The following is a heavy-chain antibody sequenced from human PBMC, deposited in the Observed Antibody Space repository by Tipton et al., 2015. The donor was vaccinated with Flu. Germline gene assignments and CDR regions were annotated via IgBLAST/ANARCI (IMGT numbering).Heavy chain of an antibody. Sequence: TLSLTCTVSGGSISSYYWSWIRQPPGKGLEWIGHIYYSGSTNYSPSLKSRVTISKDTSKNQFSLKLNSVTAADTAMYYCARDTSLIPAALLYWGQGILVTVSS. CDR1: GGSISSYY. CDR3: ARDTSLIPAALLY. J-gene: IGHJ4*02. V-gene: IGHV4-59*01. D-gene: IGHD2-2*01. CDR2: IYYSGST.